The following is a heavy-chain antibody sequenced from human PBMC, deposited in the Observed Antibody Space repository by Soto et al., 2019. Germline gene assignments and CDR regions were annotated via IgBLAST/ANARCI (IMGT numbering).Heavy chain of an antibody. V-gene: IGHV4-34*01. CDR3: ARGGITMAWNYLYFGMDV. Sequence: SETLSLTCAVSGASVSGQYWSWIRQPPGKGLEWVGEIIPTGSTTYNPSLKSRLSFSLDTSKNHFSLNLSSVSVADTAVYYCARGGITMAWNYLYFGMDVWAEGTTVTVSS. J-gene: IGHJ6*04. CDR2: IIPTGST. CDR1: GASVSGQY. D-gene: IGHD3-10*01.